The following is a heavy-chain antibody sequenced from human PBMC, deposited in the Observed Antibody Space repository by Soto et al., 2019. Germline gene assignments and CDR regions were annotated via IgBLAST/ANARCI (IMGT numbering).Heavy chain of an antibody. CDR3: AKEKSYYDFWSGPDY. D-gene: IGHD3-3*01. CDR2: ISYDGSNK. J-gene: IGHJ4*02. CDR1: GFTFSSYG. V-gene: IGHV3-30*18. Sequence: GGSLRLSCAASGFTFSSYGMHWVRQAPGKGLEWVAVISYDGSNKYYADSVKGRFTISRDNSKNTLYLQMNSLRAEDTAVYYCAKEKSYYDFWSGPDYWGQGTLVTVSS.